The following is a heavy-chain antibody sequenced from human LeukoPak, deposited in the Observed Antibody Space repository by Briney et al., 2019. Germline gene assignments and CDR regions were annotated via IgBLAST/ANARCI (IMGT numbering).Heavy chain of an antibody. CDR3: ARGFRYSSSWYWFDP. D-gene: IGHD6-13*01. Sequence: GASVTVSCKASGGTFSSYAISWVRQAPGQGLEWMGGIIPIFGTANYAQKFQGRVTITTDESTSTVYMELSSLRSEDTAVYYCARGFRYSSSWYWFDPWGQGTLVTVSS. V-gene: IGHV1-69*05. CDR1: GGTFSSYA. J-gene: IGHJ5*02. CDR2: IIPIFGTA.